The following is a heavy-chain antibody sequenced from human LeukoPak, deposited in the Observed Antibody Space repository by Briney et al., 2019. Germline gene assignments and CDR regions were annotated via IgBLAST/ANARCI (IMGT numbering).Heavy chain of an antibody. Sequence: PGRSLRLSCAASGFIFDDYAMHWVRQAPGKGLEWVSGISWNSGTIGYADSVKGRFTISRDNAKNSLYLQMNSLRAEDTAVYYCAELGMIGGVWGKGTTVTISS. D-gene: IGHD3-10*02. V-gene: IGHV3-9*01. CDR3: AELGMIGGV. J-gene: IGHJ6*04. CDR2: ISWNSGTI. CDR1: GFIFDDYA.